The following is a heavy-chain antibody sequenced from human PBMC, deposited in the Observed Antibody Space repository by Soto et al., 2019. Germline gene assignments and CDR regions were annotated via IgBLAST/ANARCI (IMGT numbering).Heavy chain of an antibody. J-gene: IGHJ4*02. CDR2: IYSGGNT. CDR1: GFPVTTNN. V-gene: IGHV3-53*01. D-gene: IGHD7-27*01. CDR3: ARGLVNWATYYFDY. Sequence: GGSLRLSCAASGFPVTTNNMGWVRQAPGKGLEWVSIIYSGGNTYYADSVKGRFTMSRDNSKNTLYLQMNSLRAEDTAVYYCARGLVNWATYYFDYWGQGTLVTVSS.